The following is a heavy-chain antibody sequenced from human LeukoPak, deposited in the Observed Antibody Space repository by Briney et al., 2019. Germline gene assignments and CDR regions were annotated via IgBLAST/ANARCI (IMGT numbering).Heavy chain of an antibody. CDR1: GGSISSSSYY. J-gene: IGHJ4*02. CDR2: IYYSGST. V-gene: IGHV4-39*07. Sequence: SETLSLTCTVSGGSISSSSYYWGWIRQPPGKGLEWIGSIYYSGSTYYNPSLKSRVTISVDTSKNQFSLKLSSVTAADTAVYYCARGNSSGFFDYWGQGTVVTVSS. D-gene: IGHD3-22*01. CDR3: ARGNSSGFFDY.